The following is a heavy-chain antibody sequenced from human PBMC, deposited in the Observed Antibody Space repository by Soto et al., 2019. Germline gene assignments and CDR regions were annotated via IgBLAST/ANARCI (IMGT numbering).Heavy chain of an antibody. D-gene: IGHD6-19*01. CDR3: AKAHVMVVAGNTFDY. CDR2: IYHGGTT. CDR1: GYSISSGSY. Sequence: SDTLSLTCTVSGYSISSGSYWGWIRQPPGKGPEWIASIYHGGTTFYNTSLKSRVTVSVDKSNNQFSLKLRSVTAADTAVYYCAKAHVMVVAGNTFDYWGHGTPVTVSS. J-gene: IGHJ4*01. V-gene: IGHV4-38-2*02.